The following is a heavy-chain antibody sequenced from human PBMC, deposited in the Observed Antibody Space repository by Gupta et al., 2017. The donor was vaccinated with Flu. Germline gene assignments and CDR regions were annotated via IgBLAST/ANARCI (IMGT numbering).Heavy chain of an antibody. CDR3: FAAEKG. D-gene: IGHD6-25*01. CDR2: INSDGTNT. V-gene: IGHV3-74*01. J-gene: IGHJ4*02. CDR1: GFTFSTNW. Sequence: CAASGFTFSTNWMHWVRQSPGKGLVWVSLINSDGTNTNYADSVKGRFTISRDNDKNTLYLQMNSLRAEDTAVYYCFAAEKGWGQGTLVTVSS.